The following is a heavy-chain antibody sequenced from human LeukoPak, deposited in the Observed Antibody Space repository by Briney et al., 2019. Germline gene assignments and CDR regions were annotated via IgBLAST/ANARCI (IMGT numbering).Heavy chain of an antibody. Sequence: GGSLRLSCAASGFTFSSYAMSWVRQAPGKGLEWVSAISGSGGSTYYADSVKGRFTISRDNAKNSLYLQMNSLRAEDTAVYYCARGPVTGTYHYFDYWGQGTLVTVSS. CDR2: ISGSGGST. V-gene: IGHV3-23*01. CDR3: ARGPVTGTYHYFDY. CDR1: GFTFSSYA. J-gene: IGHJ4*02. D-gene: IGHD6-19*01.